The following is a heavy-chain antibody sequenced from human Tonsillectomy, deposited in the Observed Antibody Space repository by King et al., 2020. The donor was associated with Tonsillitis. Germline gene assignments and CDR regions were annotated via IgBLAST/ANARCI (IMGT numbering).Heavy chain of an antibody. CDR2: IYFTGNT. Sequence: VQLQESGPGLVMPSETLSLTCTFSSASINNYYWSWIRQPPGKGLEWIGYIYFTGNTNYNPSLRSRVTISIDTSKTRFSLKIDTVTAEDTAVYYCARGPTYGDYNDWGQGTLVTVSS. V-gene: IGHV4-59*01. CDR1: SASINNYY. D-gene: IGHD4-17*01. J-gene: IGHJ4*02. CDR3: ARGPTYGDYND.